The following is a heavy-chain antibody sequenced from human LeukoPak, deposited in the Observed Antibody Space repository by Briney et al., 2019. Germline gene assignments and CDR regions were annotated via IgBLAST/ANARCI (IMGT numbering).Heavy chain of an antibody. CDR2: IIPILGIP. D-gene: IGHD3-22*01. J-gene: IGHJ1*01. CDR3: ARVSYYDSSGYPEYFHH. V-gene: IGHV1-69*04. CDR1: GGTFSSYA. Sequence: GASVKVSCKASGGTFSSYAINWVRQAPGQGLEWMGRIIPILGIPNYAQKFQGRVTITADRSTSTAYMELSSLRSEDAAVYYCARVSYYDSSGYPEYFHHWGQCTLVTVSS.